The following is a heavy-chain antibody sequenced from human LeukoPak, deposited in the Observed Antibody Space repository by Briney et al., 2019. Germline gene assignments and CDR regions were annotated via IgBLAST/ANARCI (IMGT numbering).Heavy chain of an antibody. J-gene: IGHJ6*03. D-gene: IGHD3-3*01. Sequence: ASVKVSCKASGYTFTGYYMHWVRQAPGHGLEWMGWINPDSGGTNYAQKLQGRVTMTADTSTSTAYMELRSLRSDDTAVYYCARGVYDFWSGYYTPYYYYYMDVWGKGTTVTVSS. CDR1: GYTFTGYY. CDR3: ARGVYDFWSGYYTPYYYYYMDV. CDR2: INPDSGGT. V-gene: IGHV1-2*02.